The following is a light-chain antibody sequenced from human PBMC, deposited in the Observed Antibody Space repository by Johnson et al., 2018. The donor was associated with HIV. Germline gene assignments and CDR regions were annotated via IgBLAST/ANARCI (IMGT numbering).Light chain of an antibody. V-gene: IGLV1-51*01. CDR2: DNN. J-gene: IGLJ1*01. CDR3: GTWDSSLSQGV. Sequence: QSVLTQPPSVSAAPGQKVTISCSGSSSNIGNNYVSWYQQLPGTAPKLLIYDNNKRPSGIPDRFSGSKSGTSATLGITGLQTGDEADYYCGTWDSSLSQGVFGTGTKVTGL. CDR1: SSNIGNNY.